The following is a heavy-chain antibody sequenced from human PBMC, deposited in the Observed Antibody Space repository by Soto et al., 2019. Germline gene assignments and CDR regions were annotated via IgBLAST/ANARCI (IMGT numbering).Heavy chain of an antibody. CDR3: AKDQPTAYCTTGVCYSVY. D-gene: IGHD2-8*01. Sequence: EVQLLESGGGLVQPGGSLRLSCAASGFTFSSYAMSWVRQAPGKGLEWVSAISGSGGSTYYADSVKGRFTISRDNSKNTLYLQMNSLRAEDTAVYYCAKDQPTAYCTTGVCYSVYWGQGTLVTVSS. CDR2: ISGSGGST. CDR1: GFTFSSYA. V-gene: IGHV3-23*01. J-gene: IGHJ4*02.